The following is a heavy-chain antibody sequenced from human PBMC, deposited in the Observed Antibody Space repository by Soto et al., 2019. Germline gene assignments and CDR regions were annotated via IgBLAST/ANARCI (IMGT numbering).Heavy chain of an antibody. V-gene: IGHV3-20*01. CDR3: ARDPPRGYSGPPDLEY. Sequence: PGGSLRLSCAASGFTFDDYGMNWVRQATGKGLEWVSGINWNGAITSYADSVKGRFTIYRDNAKNSLYLQMNSLRAEDTALYHCARDPPRGYSGPPDLEYWGQGTLVTVSS. J-gene: IGHJ4*02. D-gene: IGHD5-12*01. CDR1: GFTFDDYG. CDR2: INWNGAIT.